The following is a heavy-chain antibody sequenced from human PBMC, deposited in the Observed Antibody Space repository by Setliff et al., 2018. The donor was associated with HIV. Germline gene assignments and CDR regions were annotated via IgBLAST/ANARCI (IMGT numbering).Heavy chain of an antibody. Sequence: GGSLRLSCAVSGFTFSTYGMHWVRQAPGKGLEWAAFIHYDVSSKYYGDSVKGRFTISRDNSRNTLYLQMNSLRPEDTAVYYCAKDFGYSSGWYLVSGTFDIWGQGTMVTVSS. CDR2: IHYDVSSK. D-gene: IGHD6-19*01. CDR3: AKDFGYSSGWYLVSGTFDI. CDR1: GFTFSTYG. V-gene: IGHV3-30*02. J-gene: IGHJ3*02.